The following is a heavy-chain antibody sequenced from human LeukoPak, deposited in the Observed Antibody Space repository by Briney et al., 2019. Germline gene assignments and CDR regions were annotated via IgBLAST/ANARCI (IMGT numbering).Heavy chain of an antibody. CDR2: FDPEDGET. Sequence: ASVKVSCKVSGYTITELSMHWVRQAPGKGLEWMGGFDPEDGETIYAQKFQGRVTMTEDTSTDTAYMELSSLRSEDTAVYYCATSYCSSTSCYEVWAYWGQGTLVTVSS. D-gene: IGHD2-2*01. CDR3: ATSYCSSTSCYEVWAY. CDR1: GYTITELS. J-gene: IGHJ4*02. V-gene: IGHV1-24*01.